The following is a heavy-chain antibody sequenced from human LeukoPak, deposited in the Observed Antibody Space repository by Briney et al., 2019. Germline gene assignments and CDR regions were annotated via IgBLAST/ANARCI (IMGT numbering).Heavy chain of an antibody. D-gene: IGHD3-10*01. CDR1: GGSFSGYY. Sequence: SETLSLTCAVYGGSFSGYYWSWIRQPPGKGLEWIGYIYYSGSTNYNPSLKSRVTISVDTSKNQFSLKLSSVTAADTAVYYCARYYYGSGKEFDPWGQGTLVTVSS. V-gene: IGHV4-59*01. CDR3: ARYYYGSGKEFDP. J-gene: IGHJ5*02. CDR2: IYYSGST.